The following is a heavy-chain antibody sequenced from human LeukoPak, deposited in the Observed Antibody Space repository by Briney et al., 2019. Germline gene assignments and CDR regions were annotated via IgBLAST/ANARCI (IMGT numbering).Heavy chain of an antibody. V-gene: IGHV1-2*02. CDR1: GYTFTGYY. D-gene: IGHD3-22*01. Sequence: GASVKVSCKASGYTFTGYYMHWVRQAPGQGLEWMGWINPNSGGTNYAQKFQGRVTMTRDTSISTAYMELSRLRSEDTAVYYCARENYDSSGYYYDLCWFDPWGQGTLVTVSS. CDR2: INPNSGGT. J-gene: IGHJ5*02. CDR3: ARENYDSSGYYYDLCWFDP.